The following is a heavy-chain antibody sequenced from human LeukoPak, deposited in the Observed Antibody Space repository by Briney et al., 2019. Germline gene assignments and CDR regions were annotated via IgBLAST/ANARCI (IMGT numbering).Heavy chain of an antibody. J-gene: IGHJ4*02. CDR3: ATSTGSYPIFDY. Sequence: GASVKVSCKVSGYTLTELSMHWVRQAPGKGLEWMGGFDPEDGETIYAQKFQGRVTMTKDTSTDTAYMELSSLRSEDTAVYYCATSTGSYPIFDYWGQGTLVTVSS. V-gene: IGHV1-24*01. CDR1: GYTLTELS. CDR2: FDPEDGET. D-gene: IGHD1-26*01.